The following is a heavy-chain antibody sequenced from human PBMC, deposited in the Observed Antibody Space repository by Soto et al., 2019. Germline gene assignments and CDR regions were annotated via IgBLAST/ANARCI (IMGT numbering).Heavy chain of an antibody. CDR1: GGSISSGGYY. Sequence: QVQLQESGPGLLKPSQTLSLTCPVSGGSISSGGYYWSWIRQHPGKGLEWIGYIYYSGSSYYNPAIKSRVTISVDKSKNQFTRKMSSVTAADTAVYYCARVGSNYYGMDVWGQGTTVTVSS. V-gene: IGHV4-31*03. CDR2: IYYSGSS. J-gene: IGHJ6*02. D-gene: IGHD4-4*01. CDR3: ARVGSNYYGMDV.